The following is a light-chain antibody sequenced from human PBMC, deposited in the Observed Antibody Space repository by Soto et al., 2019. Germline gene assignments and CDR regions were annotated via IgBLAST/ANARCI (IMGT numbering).Light chain of an antibody. Sequence: QSARTQPASVSGSPGQSITISCTGTSSDVGGYNYVSWYQQHPGKAPKLMIYDVSNRPSGVSNRFSGSKSGNTASLTISGLQAEDEADYYCSSYTSSSTSRVFGGGTKVTVL. V-gene: IGLV2-14*01. J-gene: IGLJ2*01. CDR3: SSYTSSSTSRV. CDR2: DVS. CDR1: SSDVGGYNY.